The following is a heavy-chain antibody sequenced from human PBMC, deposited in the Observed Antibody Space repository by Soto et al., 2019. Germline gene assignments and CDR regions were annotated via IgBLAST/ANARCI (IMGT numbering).Heavy chain of an antibody. Sequence: ASVKVSCKASSYTFTSYGISWVRQAPGQGLEWMGWISAYNGNTNYAQKLQGRVTMTTDTSTSTAYMELRSLRSDDTAVYYCARDGTSGSPRGNWFDPWGQGTLVTVSS. D-gene: IGHD1-26*01. CDR2: ISAYNGNT. CDR1: SYTFTSYG. CDR3: ARDGTSGSPRGNWFDP. V-gene: IGHV1-18*04. J-gene: IGHJ5*02.